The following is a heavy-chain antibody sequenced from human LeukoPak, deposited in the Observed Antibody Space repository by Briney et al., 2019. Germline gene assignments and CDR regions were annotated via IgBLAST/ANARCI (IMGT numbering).Heavy chain of an antibody. J-gene: IGHJ4*02. Sequence: ASVKVSCKASGYTFTSYAMHWVRQAPGQRLEWMGWINAGNGNTKYSQKFQGRVTITRDTSASTAYMELSSLRSEDTAVYYCARIITIFGVVTLYYFDYWGQGTLVTVSS. CDR1: GYTFTSYA. D-gene: IGHD3-3*01. CDR3: ARIITIFGVVTLYYFDY. V-gene: IGHV1-3*01. CDR2: INAGNGNT.